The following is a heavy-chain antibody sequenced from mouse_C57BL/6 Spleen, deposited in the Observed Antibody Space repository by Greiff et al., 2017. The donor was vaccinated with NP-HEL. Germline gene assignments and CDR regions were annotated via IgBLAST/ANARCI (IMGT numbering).Heavy chain of an antibody. D-gene: IGHD3-3*01. CDR1: GFTFSSYA. CDR2: ISDGGSYT. J-gene: IGHJ2*01. V-gene: IGHV5-4*03. Sequence: DVMLVESGGGLVKPGGSLKLSCAASGFTFSSYAMSWVRQTPEKRLEWVATISDGGSYTYYPDNVKGRFTISRDNAKNNLYLQMSHLKSEDTAMYYCARGPSRAFYFDYWGQGTTLTVSS. CDR3: ARGPSRAFYFDY.